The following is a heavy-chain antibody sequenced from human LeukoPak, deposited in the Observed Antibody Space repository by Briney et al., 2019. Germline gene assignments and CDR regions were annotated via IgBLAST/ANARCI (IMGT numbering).Heavy chain of an antibody. V-gene: IGHV3-66*03. CDR2: IYSYGST. D-gene: IGHD6-6*01. CDR1: GFTVSSNY. J-gene: IGHJ6*03. Sequence: GGSLRRSCAASGFTVSSNYMSCGRQALGKGLEGVSVIYSYGSTYYADSVQGRFTIARDNSKYTLYLHMNSPRVEDTAVYYCAKLGGKQLVRYYQYYMDVWGKGTTVTVSS. CDR3: AKLGGKQLVRYYQYYMDV.